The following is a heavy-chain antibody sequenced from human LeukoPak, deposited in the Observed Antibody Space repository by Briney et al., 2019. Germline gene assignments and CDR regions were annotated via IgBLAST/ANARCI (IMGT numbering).Heavy chain of an antibody. J-gene: IGHJ4*01. V-gene: IGHV3-11*01. Sequence: GGSLRLSCAASGFTFSDYYMSWIRQAPGKGLEGVSYISSSGSTIYYADSVKGRFTTYRDNAKNSLYLQMNSLRAEDTAVYYCARDNEQEEYGSGSYYIDYWGHGTLVTVSS. CDR3: ARDNEQEEYGSGSYYIDY. CDR2: ISSSGSTI. CDR1: GFTFSDYY. D-gene: IGHD3-10*01.